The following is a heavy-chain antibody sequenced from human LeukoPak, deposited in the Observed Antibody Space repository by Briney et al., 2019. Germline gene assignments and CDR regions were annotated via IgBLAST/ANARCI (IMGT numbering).Heavy chain of an antibody. D-gene: IGHD6-13*01. CDR3: AGRSVVGSSWLS. V-gene: IGHV4-34*01. J-gene: IGHJ4*02. CDR2: IYYSGST. CDR1: GGSFSGYY. Sequence: SETLSLTCAVYGGSFSGYYWSWIRQPPGKGLEWIGSIYYSGSTYYNPSLKSRVTISVDTSKNQFSLKLSSVTAAGTAVYYCAGRSVVGSSWLSWGQGTLVTVSS.